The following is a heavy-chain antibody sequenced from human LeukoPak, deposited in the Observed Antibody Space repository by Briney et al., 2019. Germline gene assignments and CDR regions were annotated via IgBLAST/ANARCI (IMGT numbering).Heavy chain of an antibody. V-gene: IGHV1-2*06. CDR2: INPNSGGT. D-gene: IGHD3-22*01. CDR3: AIVVNRKDAFDI. CDR1: GYTFTGYY. Sequence: ASVKVSCKASGYTFTGYYMHWVRQAPGQGLEWMGRINPNSGGTNYAQKFQGRVTMTRDTSISTAYMELSRLRSDDTAVYYCAIVVNRKDAFDIWGQGTMVTVSS. J-gene: IGHJ3*02.